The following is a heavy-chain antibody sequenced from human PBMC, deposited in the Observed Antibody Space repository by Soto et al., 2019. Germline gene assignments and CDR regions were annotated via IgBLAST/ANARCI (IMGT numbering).Heavy chain of an antibody. J-gene: IGHJ3*02. Sequence: SLRLSCAASGFTFSSYSMNWVRQAPGKGLEWVSSISSSSSYIYYADSVKGRFTISRDNAKNSLYLQMNSLRAEDTAVYYCARFYDSSGYYGYDAFDIWGQGTMVTVSS. CDR1: GFTFSSYS. V-gene: IGHV3-21*01. CDR3: ARFYDSSGYYGYDAFDI. CDR2: ISSSSSYI. D-gene: IGHD3-22*01.